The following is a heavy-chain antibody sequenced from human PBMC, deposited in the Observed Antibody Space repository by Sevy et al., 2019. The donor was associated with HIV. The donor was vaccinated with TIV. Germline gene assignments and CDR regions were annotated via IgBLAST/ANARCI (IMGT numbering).Heavy chain of an antibody. D-gene: IGHD3-10*01. CDR2: ISAYNGNT. CDR3: ARDSIPLVQGIIITPYHYGMDV. J-gene: IGHJ6*02. Sequence: ASVKVSCKTSGYTFNTFGINWVRQAPGQGLQWVGWISAYNGNTKYVQKLQGRVSMTTETSTSTVYMELRSLRSDDTAVYYCARDSIPLVQGIIITPYHYGMDVWGQGTTVTVSS. CDR1: GYTFNTFG. V-gene: IGHV1-18*04.